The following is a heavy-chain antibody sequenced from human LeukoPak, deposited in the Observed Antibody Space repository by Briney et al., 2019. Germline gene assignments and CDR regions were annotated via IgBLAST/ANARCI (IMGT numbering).Heavy chain of an antibody. V-gene: IGHV4-39*07. CDR1: SGSFTRSRSY. CDR2: INHSGST. CDR3: ARRPLGYCSSTSCPTPYYFDY. D-gene: IGHD2-2*01. J-gene: IGHJ4*02. Sequence: SETLSLTCTASSGSFTRSRSYWAFIRQPPGKGLEWIGEINHSGSTNYNPSLKSRVTISVDTSKNQFSLKLSSVTAADTAAYYCARRPLGYCSSTSCPTPYYFDYWGQGTLVTVSS.